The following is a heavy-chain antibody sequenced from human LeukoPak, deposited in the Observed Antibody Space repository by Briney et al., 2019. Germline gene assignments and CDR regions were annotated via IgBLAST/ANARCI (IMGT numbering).Heavy chain of an antibody. J-gene: IGHJ4*02. V-gene: IGHV4-39*07. CDR2: IYKTGSA. Sequence: SETLSLTCTVSGDSISSSNSYWGWIRQPPGKGLEWIGSIYKTGSAYYDPSLKSRVTISIDTSKNQFSLKLSSVAAADTAVYYCTRGLHPHSFDSSGQNYWGQGTLVTISS. CDR1: GDSISSSNSY. CDR3: TRGLHPHSFDSSGQNY. D-gene: IGHD3-22*01.